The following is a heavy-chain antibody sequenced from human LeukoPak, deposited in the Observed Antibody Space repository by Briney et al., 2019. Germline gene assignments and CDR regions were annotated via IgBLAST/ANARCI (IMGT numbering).Heavy chain of an antibody. J-gene: IGHJ3*02. Sequence: PSETLSLTCTGYGVSISTSSYFWGGIRQPPGKGLEWIGSIYYSGSTYYNPSLKSRVTISVDTSKNQFSLKVSSVTAADTAVYYCARDTREDYAFDIWGHGAMVIVSS. CDR1: GVSISTSSYF. CDR2: IYYSGST. D-gene: IGHD2-15*01. V-gene: IGHV4-39*07. CDR3: ARDTREDYAFDI.